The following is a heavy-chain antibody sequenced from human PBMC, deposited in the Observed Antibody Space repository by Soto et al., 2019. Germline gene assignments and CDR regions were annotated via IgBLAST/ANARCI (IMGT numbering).Heavy chain of an antibody. CDR1: GGSISSSSYY. J-gene: IGHJ4*02. Sequence: QLQLQESGPGLVKPSETLSLTCTVSGGSISSSSYYWGWIRQPPGKGLEWIGSIYYSGSTYYNPSLKNRVNISVDTSKNQFSLKLSSVTAADTAVYYCARQHYDILTGLGYWGQGTLVTVSS. CDR3: ARQHYDILTGLGY. V-gene: IGHV4-39*01. D-gene: IGHD3-9*01. CDR2: IYYSGST.